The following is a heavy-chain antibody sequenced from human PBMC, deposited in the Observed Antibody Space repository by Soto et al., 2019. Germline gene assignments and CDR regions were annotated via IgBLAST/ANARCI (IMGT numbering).Heavy chain of an antibody. CDR2: INAGNGNT. D-gene: IGHD6-19*01. CDR1: GYTFTSYA. J-gene: IGHJ4*02. CDR3: ASDQVQGLGRWGGYFDY. Sequence: QVQLVQSGAEVKKPGASVKVSCKASGYTFTSYAMHWVRQAPGQRLEWMGWINAGNGNTKYSQKFQGRVTITRDTAASTAYMELRSLRSEDTAMYYCASDQVQGLGRWGGYFDYWGQGTLVTVSS. V-gene: IGHV1-3*01.